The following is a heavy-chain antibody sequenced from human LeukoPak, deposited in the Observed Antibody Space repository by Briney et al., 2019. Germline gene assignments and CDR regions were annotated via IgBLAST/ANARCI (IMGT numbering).Heavy chain of an antibody. CDR3: ARMGDYYDSSGYYWVY. D-gene: IGHD3-22*01. J-gene: IGHJ4*02. Sequence: SETLSLTCAVSGYSISSGYYWGWIRQPPGKGLEWIGSIYHSGSTYYNPSLKSRVTISVDTSKNQFSLKQSSVTAADTAVYYCARMGDYYDSSGYYWVYWGQGTLVTVSS. CDR1: GYSISSGYY. V-gene: IGHV4-38-2*01. CDR2: IYHSGST.